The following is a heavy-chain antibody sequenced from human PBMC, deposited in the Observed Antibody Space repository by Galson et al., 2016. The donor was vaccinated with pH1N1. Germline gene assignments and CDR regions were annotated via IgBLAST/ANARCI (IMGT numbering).Heavy chain of an antibody. Sequence: QVQLQESGPGLVKPSETLSLTCAVSGGSFSGYSWSWIRQTPGKGLEWIGEISHNGGTDYNPSLWSRVSISLDTSKMQFSLRLKSVTAADAAFYYCARTGYFRFDFWGQGTLLTVSS. CDR3: ARTGYFRFDF. J-gene: IGHJ4*02. D-gene: IGHD2-21*01. V-gene: IGHV4-34*01. CDR2: ISHNGGT. CDR1: GGSFSGYS.